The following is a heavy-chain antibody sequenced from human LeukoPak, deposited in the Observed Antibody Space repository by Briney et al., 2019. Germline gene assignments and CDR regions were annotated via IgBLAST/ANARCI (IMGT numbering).Heavy chain of an antibody. CDR1: GFTFSSYA. J-gene: IGHJ4*02. Sequence: PGGSLRLSCTASGFTFSSYAMHWVRQAPGRGLEWVAVISYHGSNKYYADSVKGRFTISRDNSKNTLYLQMNSLRAEDTAVYYCAKDPGMVRGVIIIYYFDYWGQGTLVTVSS. D-gene: IGHD3-10*01. CDR3: AKDPGMVRGVIIIYYFDY. CDR2: ISYHGSNK. V-gene: IGHV3-30*18.